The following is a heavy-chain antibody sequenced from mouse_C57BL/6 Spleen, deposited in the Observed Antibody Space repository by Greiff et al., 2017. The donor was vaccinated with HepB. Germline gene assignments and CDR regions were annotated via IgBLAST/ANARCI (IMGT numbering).Heavy chain of an antibody. D-gene: IGHD1-1*01. CDR2: ISSGSSTI. Sequence: EVQLVESGGGLVKPGGSLKLSCAASGFTFSDYGMHWVRQAPEKGLEWVAYISSGSSTIYYADTVKGRFTISRDNAKNTLFLQMTSLRSEDTAMYYCARTTVVASPYFDYWGQGTTLTVSS. CDR3: ARTTVVASPYFDY. V-gene: IGHV5-17*01. J-gene: IGHJ2*01. CDR1: GFTFSDYG.